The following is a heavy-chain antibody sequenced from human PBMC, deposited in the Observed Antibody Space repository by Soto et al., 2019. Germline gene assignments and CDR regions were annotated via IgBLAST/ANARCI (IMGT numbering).Heavy chain of an antibody. V-gene: IGHV3-9*01. CDR1: GFTFDDYA. CDR2: ISWNSGSI. Sequence: EVQLVESGGGLVQPGRSLRLSCAASGFTFDDYAMHWVRQAPGKGLEWVSGISWNSGSIGYADSVKGRFTISRDNAKNSLYLQMNSLRAEDTALYYCAPDTSPYGSGSYADYWGQGTLVTVSS. J-gene: IGHJ4*02. CDR3: APDTSPYGSGSYADY. D-gene: IGHD3-10*01.